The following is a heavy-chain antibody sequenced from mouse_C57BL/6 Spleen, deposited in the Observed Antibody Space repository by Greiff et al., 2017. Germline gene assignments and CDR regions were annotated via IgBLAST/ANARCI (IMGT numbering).Heavy chain of an antibody. CDR2: IYPRSGNT. CDR1: GYTFTSSG. J-gene: IGHJ4*01. V-gene: IGHV1-81*01. Sequence: VQLQQSGAELARPGASVKLSCKASGYTFTSSGISWVKQRTGQGLEWIGEIYPRSGNTYYNEKFKGKATLTADKSSSTAYMELRSLTSEDSAVYFCAREEEDYYAMDYWGQGTSVTVSS. CDR3: AREEEDYYAMDY.